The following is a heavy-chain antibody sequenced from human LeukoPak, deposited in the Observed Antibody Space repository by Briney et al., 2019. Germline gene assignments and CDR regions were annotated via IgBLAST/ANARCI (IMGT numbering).Heavy chain of an antibody. Sequence: GGSLRLSCAASGFTFSSYGMHWVRQAPGKGLEWVAVISYDGSNKYYADSAKGRFIISRDNSKSTLYLQMSSLRAEDTAVYYCAKDKQWLVGNQGIDYWGQGTLVTVSS. V-gene: IGHV3-30*18. J-gene: IGHJ4*02. D-gene: IGHD6-19*01. CDR1: GFTFSSYG. CDR3: AKDKQWLVGNQGIDY. CDR2: ISYDGSNK.